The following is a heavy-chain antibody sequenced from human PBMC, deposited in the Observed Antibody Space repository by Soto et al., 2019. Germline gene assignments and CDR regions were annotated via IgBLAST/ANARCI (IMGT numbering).Heavy chain of an antibody. Sequence: GGSLRLSCAASGFTFSDYYMSWIRQAPGKGLEWVSYISSSGSTIYYADSVKGRFTISRDNSKNTLYLQMNSLRAEDTAVYYCARDINQVRRFGESNAYYGMDVWGQGTTVTVSS. V-gene: IGHV3-11*04. CDR2: ISSSGSTI. D-gene: IGHD3-10*01. J-gene: IGHJ6*02. CDR1: GFTFSDYY. CDR3: ARDINQVRRFGESNAYYGMDV.